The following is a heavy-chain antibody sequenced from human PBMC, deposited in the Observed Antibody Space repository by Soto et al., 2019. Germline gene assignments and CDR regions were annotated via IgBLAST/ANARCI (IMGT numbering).Heavy chain of an antibody. CDR2: MWYDGSNK. Sequence: GVSRRLSCAASGFTFSSYGMHWVRQAPGKGLEWVAVMWYDGSNKYYADSVKGRFTISRDNSKNTLCLQMNSLRGEDTAVYSSERGALRYRSGGSCYGRYYYYCMDVRGKRCTF. D-gene: IGHD2-15*01. V-gene: IGHV3-33*01. CDR1: GFTFSSYG. J-gene: IGHJ6*04. CDR3: ERGALRYRSGGSCYGRYYYYCMDV.